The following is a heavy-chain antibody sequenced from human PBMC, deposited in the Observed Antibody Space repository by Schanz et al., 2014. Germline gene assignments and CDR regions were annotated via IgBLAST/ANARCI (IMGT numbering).Heavy chain of an antibody. CDR1: GFTISSYS. V-gene: IGHV3-21*01. J-gene: IGHJ5*02. Sequence: EVHLVESGGGLVKRGGSLRLSCAASGFTISSYSMNWVRQAPGKGLEWVSSISSSGSYIYYADSVKGRFSISRDNAKNSLFLQMNRLRAEDTALYYCARDLEGYDGGGGGFDPWGQGTLVTVSS. CDR3: ARDLEGYDGGGGGFDP. CDR2: ISSSGSYI. D-gene: IGHD2-21*01.